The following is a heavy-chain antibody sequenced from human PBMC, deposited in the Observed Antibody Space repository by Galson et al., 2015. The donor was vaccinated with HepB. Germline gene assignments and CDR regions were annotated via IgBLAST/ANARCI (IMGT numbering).Heavy chain of an antibody. Sequence: SVKVSCKASGYTFTSYYMHWVRQAPGQGLEWMGIINPSGGSTSYAQKFQGRVTMTRDTSTSTVYMELSSLRSEDTAVYYCAREGRFAAAGTSDRRDYYGMDVWGQGTTVTVSS. V-gene: IGHV1-46*01. CDR1: GYTFTSYY. CDR2: INPSGGST. D-gene: IGHD6-13*01. J-gene: IGHJ6*02. CDR3: AREGRFAAAGTSDRRDYYGMDV.